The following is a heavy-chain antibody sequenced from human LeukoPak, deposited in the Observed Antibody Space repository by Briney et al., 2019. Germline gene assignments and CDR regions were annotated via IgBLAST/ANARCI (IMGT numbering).Heavy chain of an antibody. Sequence: GGSLRLSCAASGFTLSSYTMNWVRQAPGKGLEWVSSISSTGNYIYYADSVKGRFNISRDSAKNSLCLQMNSLRAEDTAVYYCAKEVEQQLAKYWGQGTLVTVSS. CDR3: AKEVEQQLAKY. CDR2: ISSTGNYI. D-gene: IGHD6-13*01. J-gene: IGHJ4*02. CDR1: GFTLSSYT. V-gene: IGHV3-21*04.